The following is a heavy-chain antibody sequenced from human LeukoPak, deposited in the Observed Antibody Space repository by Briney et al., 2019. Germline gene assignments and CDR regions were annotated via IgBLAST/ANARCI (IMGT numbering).Heavy chain of an antibody. CDR2: ISSSSNVI. Sequence: GGSLRLSCAASGFTFNSYAFNWVRQAPGKGLEWVSYISSSSNVIYYTESVKGRFTISRDNAKNLVYLQLNGLRPEDTAIYYCARGDPIYDFWSGGDYWGQGSLVTVSS. J-gene: IGHJ4*02. CDR3: ARGDPIYDFWSGGDY. CDR1: GFTFNSYA. V-gene: IGHV3-48*01. D-gene: IGHD3-3*01.